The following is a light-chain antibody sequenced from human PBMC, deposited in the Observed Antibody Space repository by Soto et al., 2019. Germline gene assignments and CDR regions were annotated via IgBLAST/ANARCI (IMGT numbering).Light chain of an antibody. J-gene: IGKJ1*01. CDR3: QQRSNWRT. Sequence: EIVWTQSPATLSLSPGERATLSCRASQSVSSYLAWYQQKPGQAPRLLIYDASNRATGIPARFSGSGSGTDFTLTISSLEPEDFAVYYCQQRSNWRTLGQGTKVDIK. V-gene: IGKV3-11*01. CDR2: DAS. CDR1: QSVSSY.